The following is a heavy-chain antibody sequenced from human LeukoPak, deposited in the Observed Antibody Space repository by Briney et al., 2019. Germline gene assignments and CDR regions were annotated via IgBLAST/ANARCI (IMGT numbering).Heavy chain of an antibody. Sequence: GASVKVSCKASGYTFTGYYMHWVRQAPGQGLEWMGWINPNSGGTNYAQKFQGRVTMTRDTSISTAYMELIRLRSDDTAVYYCARDGGYSSGSYRVYYYYMDVWGKGTTVTVSS. CDR2: INPNSGGT. D-gene: IGHD3-10*01. J-gene: IGHJ6*03. V-gene: IGHV1-2*02. CDR3: ARDGGYSSGSYRVYYYYMDV. CDR1: GYTFTGYY.